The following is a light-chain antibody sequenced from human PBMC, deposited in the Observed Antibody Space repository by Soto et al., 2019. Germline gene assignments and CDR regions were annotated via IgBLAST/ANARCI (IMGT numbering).Light chain of an antibody. CDR1: SSDVGGYNY. CDR3: SSYTSSSTLV. J-gene: IGLJ2*01. V-gene: IGLV2-14*01. CDR2: EVN. Sequence: QSVLTQPPSASGSPGQSVAISCTGTSSDVGGYNYVSWYQQHPGKAPKLMIFEVNNRPSGVSNRFSGSKSGNTASLAISGLQAEDEADYYCSSYTSSSTLVFGGGTKLTVL.